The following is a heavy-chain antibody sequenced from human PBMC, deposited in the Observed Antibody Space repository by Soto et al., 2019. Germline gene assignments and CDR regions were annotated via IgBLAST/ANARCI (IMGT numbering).Heavy chain of an antibody. V-gene: IGHV2-26*01. CDR2: IFSNDEK. CDR3: ARAEGDFWSGYYYYYGMDV. J-gene: IGHJ6*02. D-gene: IGHD3-3*01. Sequence: KESGPVLVKPTETLTLTCTVSGFSLSNARMGVSWIRQPPGKALEWLAHIFSNDEKSYSTSLKSRLTISKDTSKSQVVLTMTNMDPVDTATYYCARAEGDFWSGYYYYYGMDVWGQGTTVTVSS. CDR1: GFSLSNARMG.